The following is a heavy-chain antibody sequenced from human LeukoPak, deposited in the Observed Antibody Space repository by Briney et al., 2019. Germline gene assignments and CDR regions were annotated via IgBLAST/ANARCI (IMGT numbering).Heavy chain of an antibody. Sequence: SETLSLTCTVSGGSISSYYWSWIRQPPGKGLEWIGYIYYSGSTNYNPSLKSRVTISVDTSKNQFSLKLSSVTAADTAVYCCVRGYSSGAFDIWGQGTMVTVSS. CDR2: IYYSGST. CDR1: GGSISSYY. D-gene: IGHD5-18*01. CDR3: VRGYSSGAFDI. J-gene: IGHJ3*02. V-gene: IGHV4-59*01.